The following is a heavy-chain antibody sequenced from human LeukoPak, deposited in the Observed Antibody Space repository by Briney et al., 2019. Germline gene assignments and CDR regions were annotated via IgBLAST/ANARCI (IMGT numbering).Heavy chain of an antibody. CDR3: ARGSPYYYGSGSYNNWFDP. CDR1: GFTFSSYG. Sequence: GRSLRLSCAASGFTFSSYGMHWVRQAPGKGLEWVAVIWYDGSNKYYADSVKGRFTISRDNSKNTPYLQMNSLRAEDTAVYYCARGSPYYYGSGSYNNWFDPWGQGTLVTVSS. V-gene: IGHV3-33*01. CDR2: IWYDGSNK. D-gene: IGHD3-10*01. J-gene: IGHJ5*02.